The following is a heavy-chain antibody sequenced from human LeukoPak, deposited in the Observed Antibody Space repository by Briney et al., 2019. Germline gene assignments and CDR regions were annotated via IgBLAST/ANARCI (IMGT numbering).Heavy chain of an antibody. D-gene: IGHD2-2*02. J-gene: IGHJ4*02. CDR1: GFTFSSYA. Sequence: GGSLRLSCAASGFTFSSYAMHWVRQAPGKGLEWVAVISYDGSNKYYADSVKGRFIISRDNSKNTLYLQMNSLRAEDTAVYYCARVRGYCSSTSCYSLDYWGQGTLVTVSS. CDR2: ISYDGSNK. CDR3: ARVRGYCSSTSCYSLDY. V-gene: IGHV3-30*04.